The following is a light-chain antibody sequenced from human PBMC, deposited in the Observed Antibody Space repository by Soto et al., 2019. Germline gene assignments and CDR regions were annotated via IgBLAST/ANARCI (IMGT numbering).Light chain of an antibody. V-gene: IGKV1-5*03. CDR2: KAS. CDR1: QSISSW. J-gene: IGKJ1*01. CDR3: QQYNSYPWT. Sequence: DIQMTQSPSTLSASVGDRVTITCRASQSISSWLAWYQQKPGKAPKLLIYKASSLESGVTSRFSGSGSGTEFTLTISSLQPDDFVTYYCQQYNSYPWTFGQGTKVEIK.